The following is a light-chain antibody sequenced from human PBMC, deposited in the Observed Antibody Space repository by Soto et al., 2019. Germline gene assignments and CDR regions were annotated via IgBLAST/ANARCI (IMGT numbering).Light chain of an antibody. J-gene: IGLJ1*01. CDR1: SSDVGGYKY. CDR3: SSYTSSSTPYV. CDR2: DVS. V-gene: IGLV2-14*01. Sequence: QSALTQPASVSGSPGQSITISCTGSSSDVGGYKYVSWYQQHPGRVLKLMIYDVSNRPSGVSIRFSGSKSGNTSSLTISGLQAEDEADYDCSSYTSSSTPYVFGTGTKVTVL.